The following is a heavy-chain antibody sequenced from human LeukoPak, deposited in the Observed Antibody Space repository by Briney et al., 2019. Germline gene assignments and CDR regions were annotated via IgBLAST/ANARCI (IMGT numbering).Heavy chain of an antibody. CDR1: GGSFSGYY. CDR2: INHSGST. J-gene: IGHJ4*02. V-gene: IGHV4-34*01. CDR3: ARSRVLRYLDWLLPYDY. D-gene: IGHD3-9*01. Sequence: SETLSLTCAVYGGSFSGYYWSWIRQPPGKGLEWIGEINHSGSTNYNPSLKSRVTISVETSKNQFSLKLSSVTAADTAVYYCARSRVLRYLDWLLPYDYWGQGTLVTVSS.